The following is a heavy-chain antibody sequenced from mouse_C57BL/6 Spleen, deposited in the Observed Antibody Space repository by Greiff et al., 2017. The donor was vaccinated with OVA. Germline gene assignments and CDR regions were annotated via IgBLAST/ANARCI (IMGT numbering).Heavy chain of an antibody. V-gene: IGHV1-52*01. CDR2: IDPSDSET. D-gene: IGHD5-1*01. CDR3: AKEGVRQGAWFAY. J-gene: IGHJ3*01. Sequence: QVQLQQPGAELVRPGSSVKLSCKASGYTFTSYWMHWVKQRPIQGLEWIGNIDPSDSETHYNQKFKDKATLTVDKTSSTAYMPLSSLTSADSAVYYRAKEGVRQGAWFAYWGQGTLFTVSA. CDR1: GYTFTSYW.